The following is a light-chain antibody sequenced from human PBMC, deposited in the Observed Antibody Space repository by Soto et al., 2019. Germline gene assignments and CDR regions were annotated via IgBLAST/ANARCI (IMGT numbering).Light chain of an antibody. Sequence: QSALTQPASVSGSPGQSITISCTGTGSDVGGYKYVSWYQQLPGKAPKLMIYDVSYRPSGVSDRFSGSKSGNTDPLIISGLQAEDEADYYCSSYASSSPFVFGTGTKVTVL. J-gene: IGLJ1*01. CDR2: DVS. CDR3: SSYASSSPFV. CDR1: GSDVGGYKY. V-gene: IGLV2-14*01.